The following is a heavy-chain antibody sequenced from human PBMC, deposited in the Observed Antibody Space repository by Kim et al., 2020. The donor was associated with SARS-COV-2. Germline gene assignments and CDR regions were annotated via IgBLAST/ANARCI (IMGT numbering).Heavy chain of an antibody. V-gene: IGHV4-31*03. D-gene: IGHD6-13*01. Sequence: SETLSLTCTVSGGSISSGGYYWSWIRQHPGKGLEWIGYIYYSGSTYYNPSLKSRVTISVDTSKNQFSLKLSSVTAADTAVYYCARSMSTPMIAAAGTRAFDIWGQGTMVTVSS. CDR3: ARSMSTPMIAAAGTRAFDI. CDR2: IYYSGST. J-gene: IGHJ3*02. CDR1: GGSISSGGYY.